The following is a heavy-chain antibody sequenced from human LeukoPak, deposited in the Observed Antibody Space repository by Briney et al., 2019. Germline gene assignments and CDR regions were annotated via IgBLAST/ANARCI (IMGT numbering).Heavy chain of an antibody. D-gene: IGHD6-13*01. J-gene: IGHJ6*02. CDR2: IYYSGRT. V-gene: IGHV4-59*08. Sequence: PSETLSLTCTVSGGAIGTYYWSWIRQPPGKGLEWIGNIYYSGRTKYKPSLESRVTISVDTSKNQFSLKLSSVTAADTAVYYCARIDSSSWYRETYGMDVWGQGTTVTVSS. CDR1: GGAIGTYY. CDR3: ARIDSSSWYRETYGMDV.